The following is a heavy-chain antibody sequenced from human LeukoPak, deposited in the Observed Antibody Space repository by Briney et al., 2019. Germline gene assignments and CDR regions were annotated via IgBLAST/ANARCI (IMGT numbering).Heavy chain of an antibody. CDR3: AREEDYGSGSYRDFRWFDP. D-gene: IGHD3-10*01. CDR2: INHSGST. CDR1: GGSFSAYY. V-gene: IGHV4-34*01. J-gene: IGHJ5*02. Sequence: SETLSLTCAVYGGSFSAYYWSWIRQPPGKGLEWIGEINHSGSTNYNPSLKSRVTISVDTSKNQFSLKLSSVTAADTAVYYCAREEDYGSGSYRDFRWFDPWGQGTLVTVSS.